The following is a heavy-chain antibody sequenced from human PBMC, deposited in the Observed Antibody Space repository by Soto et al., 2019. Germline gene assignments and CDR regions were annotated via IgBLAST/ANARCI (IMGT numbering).Heavy chain of an antibody. V-gene: IGHV1-18*04. Sequence: DSVKVSCKASGYTFTSYGISWVRQSPGQGLEWMGWISAYNGNTNYAQKLQGRVTMTTDTSTSTAYMELRSLRSDDTAVYYCARDMEWEMTYNWFDPWGQGTLVTVSS. CDR3: ARDMEWEMTYNWFDP. D-gene: IGHD1-26*01. CDR2: ISAYNGNT. CDR1: GYTFTSYG. J-gene: IGHJ5*02.